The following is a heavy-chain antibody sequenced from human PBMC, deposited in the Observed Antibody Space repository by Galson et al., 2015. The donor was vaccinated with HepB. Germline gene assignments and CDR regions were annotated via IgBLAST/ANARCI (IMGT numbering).Heavy chain of an antibody. CDR1: GFTFSDYY. V-gene: IGHV3-11*04. D-gene: IGHD3-22*01. CDR3: ARDQGYYDSSGNSQASAFDI. J-gene: IGHJ3*02. CDR2: ISSSGSTI. Sequence: SLRLSCAASGFTFSDYYMSWIRQAPGKGLEWVSYISSSGSTIYYADSVKGRFTISRDNAKNSLYLQMNSLRAEDTAVYYCARDQGYYDSSGNSQASAFDIWGQGTMVTVSS.